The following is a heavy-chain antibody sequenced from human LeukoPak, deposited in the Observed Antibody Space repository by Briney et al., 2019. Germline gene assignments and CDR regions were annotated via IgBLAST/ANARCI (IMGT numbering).Heavy chain of an antibody. V-gene: IGHV1-46*01. CDR3: ARGIYDFWSGYHYYYYYMDV. D-gene: IGHD3-3*01. Sequence: ASVKVSCKASGYTFTSYYMHWVRQAPGQGLEWMGIINPSGGSTSYAQKLQGRVTMTTDTSTSTAYMELRSLRSDDTAVYYCARGIYDFWSGYHYYYYYMDVWGKGTTVTVSS. CDR2: INPSGGST. CDR1: GYTFTSYY. J-gene: IGHJ6*03.